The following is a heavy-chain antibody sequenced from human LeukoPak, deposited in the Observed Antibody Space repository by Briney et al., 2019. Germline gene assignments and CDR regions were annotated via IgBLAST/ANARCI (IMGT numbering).Heavy chain of an antibody. Sequence: GASVKVSCKASGYTFTTYGVGWVRQAPGQGLEWMGWISAYTGDTSYAQKLQGRVTMTIDTSTSTAYMELRSLRSDDTAVYYCARTPRYDFWSGYLFDYWGQGTLVTVSS. J-gene: IGHJ4*02. CDR1: GYTFTTYG. D-gene: IGHD3-3*01. CDR3: ARTPRYDFWSGYLFDY. V-gene: IGHV1-18*01. CDR2: ISAYTGDT.